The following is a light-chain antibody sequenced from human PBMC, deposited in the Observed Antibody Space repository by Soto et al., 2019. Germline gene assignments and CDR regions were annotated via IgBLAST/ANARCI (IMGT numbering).Light chain of an antibody. Sequence: QSVLTQPASVSGSPGQSINLSCTGTSSDVGGYDFVSWYQQYPGKAPKLIIYQVTQRPSGVSPRFSASKSDNTASLRISGLQTEDEADYYCCSYGGGTTLVLGGGTQLTVL. CDR2: QVT. CDR1: SSDVGGYDF. V-gene: IGLV2-23*02. CDR3: CSYGGGTTLV. J-gene: IGLJ2*01.